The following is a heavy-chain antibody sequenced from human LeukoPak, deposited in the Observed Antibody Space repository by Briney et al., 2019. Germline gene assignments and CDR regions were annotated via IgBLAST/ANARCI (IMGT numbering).Heavy chain of an antibody. CDR1: GFTFSSYG. Sequence: GGTLRLSCAASGFTFSSYGMSWVRQAPGKGLEWVSAISGSGGSTYYADSVKGRFTISRDNSKNTLYLQMNSLRAEDTAVYYCAKSRGYCSGGSCYEDVNGAFDIWGQGTMVTVSS. J-gene: IGHJ3*02. CDR2: ISGSGGST. CDR3: AKSRGYCSGGSCYEDVNGAFDI. D-gene: IGHD2-15*01. V-gene: IGHV3-23*01.